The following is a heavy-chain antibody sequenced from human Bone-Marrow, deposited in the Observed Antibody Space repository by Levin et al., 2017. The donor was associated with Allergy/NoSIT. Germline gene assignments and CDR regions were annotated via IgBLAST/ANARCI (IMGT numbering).Heavy chain of an antibody. J-gene: IGHJ4*02. D-gene: IGHD3-10*01. Sequence: SETLSLTCAVSGASISSGAYSWSWIRQPPGKGLEWIGYIYHSGSTYYSPSLKSRVTISVDRSKNQFSLRLSSVTAADTAVYYCARESDYFGSGGQIDYWGQGTLVTVSS. CDR1: GASISSGAYS. V-gene: IGHV4-30-2*01. CDR3: ARESDYFGSGGQIDY. CDR2: IYHSGST.